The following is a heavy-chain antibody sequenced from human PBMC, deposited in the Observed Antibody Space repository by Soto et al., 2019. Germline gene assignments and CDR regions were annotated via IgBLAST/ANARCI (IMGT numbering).Heavy chain of an antibody. CDR1: GFTFSSYG. CDR2: IWSSGGSK. V-gene: IGHV3-NL1*01. J-gene: IGHJ4*02. CDR3: AKVAINSSGWSDFDY. D-gene: IGHD6-19*01. Sequence: GGSLRLSCAAPGFTFSSYGMHWVRQAPGKGLEWVSVIWSSGGSKYYADSVKGRFTISRDNSKNTLYLQMNSLRAEDTAVYYCAKVAINSSGWSDFDYWGQGTLVTVSS.